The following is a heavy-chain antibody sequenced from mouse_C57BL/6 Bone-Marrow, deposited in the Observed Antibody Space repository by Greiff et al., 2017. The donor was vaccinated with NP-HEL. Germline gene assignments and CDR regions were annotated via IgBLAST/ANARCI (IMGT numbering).Heavy chain of an antibody. J-gene: IGHJ1*03. Sequence: QVQLQQPGAELERPGSSVKLSCKASGYTFTSYWMHWVKQRPIQGLEWIGNIDPSDSETHYNQKFKDKATLTVDKSSSTAYMQLSSLTSEDSAVYYCARHGSSEWYFDVWGTGTTVTVSS. CDR3: ARHGSSEWYFDV. V-gene: IGHV1-52*01. CDR1: GYTFTSYW. D-gene: IGHD1-1*01. CDR2: IDPSDSET.